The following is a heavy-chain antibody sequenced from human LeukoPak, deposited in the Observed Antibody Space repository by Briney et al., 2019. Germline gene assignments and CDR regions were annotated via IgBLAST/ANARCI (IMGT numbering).Heavy chain of an antibody. J-gene: IGHJ4*02. V-gene: IGHV3-30*04. CDR2: ISYDGSIK. Sequence: PGGSLRLSCAASGFNFSSYAMHWVRQAPGKGLEWVALISYDGSIKYYADSVKGRFTISRDNSKNTLYLQMNSLRVEDTAVYYCARDSARRDGHNFDYWGQGSQVTVSS. CDR1: GFNFSSYA. D-gene: IGHD5-24*01. CDR3: ARDSARRDGHNFDY.